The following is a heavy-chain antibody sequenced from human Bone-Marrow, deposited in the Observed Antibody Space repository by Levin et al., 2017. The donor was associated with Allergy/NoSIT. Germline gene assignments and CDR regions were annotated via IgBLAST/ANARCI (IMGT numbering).Heavy chain of an antibody. CDR2: ISYDGSNK. V-gene: IGHV3-30*18. CDR3: AKDRGTKSLELDY. Sequence: GGSLRLSCAASGFTFSSYGMHWVRQAPGKGLEWVAVISYDGSNKYYADSVKGRFTISRDNSKNTLYLQMNSLRAEDTAVYYCAKDRGTKSLELDYWGQGTLVTVSS. CDR1: GFTFSSYG. D-gene: IGHD2-8*01. J-gene: IGHJ4*02.